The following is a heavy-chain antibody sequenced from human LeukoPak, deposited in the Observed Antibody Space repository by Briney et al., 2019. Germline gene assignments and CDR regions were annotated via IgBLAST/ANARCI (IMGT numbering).Heavy chain of an antibody. J-gene: IGHJ4*02. CDR3: ARGGLSYYFGSSSFDY. Sequence: SETLSLTCTVSGGSISSSSYYWSWIRQPPGKGLEWIGEINHSGSTNYNPSLKSRVTISVDTSKSQFSLKLSSVTAADTAVYYCARGGLSYYFGSSSFDYWGQGALVTVSS. CDR2: INHSGST. D-gene: IGHD3-10*01. CDR1: GGSISSSSYY. V-gene: IGHV4-39*07.